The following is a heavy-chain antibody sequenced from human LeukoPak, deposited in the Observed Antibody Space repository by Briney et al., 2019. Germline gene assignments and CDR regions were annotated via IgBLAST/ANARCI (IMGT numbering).Heavy chain of an antibody. Sequence: SETLSLTCAVYGGSFSGYYWSWIRQPPGKGREWIGEINHSGSTNYNPSLKSRVTISVDTSKNQFSLKLSSVTAADTAVYYCARALPYYYDSSGYYWDDYWGQGTLVTVSS. D-gene: IGHD3-22*01. CDR3: ARALPYYYDSSGYYWDDY. CDR1: GGSFSGYY. V-gene: IGHV4-34*01. J-gene: IGHJ4*02. CDR2: INHSGST.